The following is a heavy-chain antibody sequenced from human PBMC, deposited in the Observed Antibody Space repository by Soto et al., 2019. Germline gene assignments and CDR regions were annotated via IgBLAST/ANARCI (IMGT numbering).Heavy chain of an antibody. CDR3: AKDRYYGSGSHLRSYYYGMDV. J-gene: IGHJ6*02. V-gene: IGHV3-30*18. D-gene: IGHD3-10*01. Sequence: HPGGSLRLSCAASGFTFSSYGMHWVRQAPGKGLEWVAVISYDGSNKYYADSVKGRFTISRDNSKNTLYLQMNSLRAEDTAVYYCAKDRYYGSGSHLRSYYYGMDVWGQGTTVTVSS. CDR1: GFTFSSYG. CDR2: ISYDGSNK.